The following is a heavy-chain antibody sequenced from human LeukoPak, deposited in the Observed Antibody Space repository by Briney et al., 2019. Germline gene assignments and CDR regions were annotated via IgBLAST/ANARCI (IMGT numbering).Heavy chain of an antibody. CDR2: INHSGST. Sequence: SETLSLTCAVYGGSFSGYYWSWIRQPPGKGLEWIGEINHSGSTNYNPSLKSRVTISVDTSKNQFSLKLSSVTAADTAVYYCARFNRNDDAFDIWGQGTMVTVSS. J-gene: IGHJ3*02. D-gene: IGHD1-20*01. CDR3: ARFNRNDDAFDI. V-gene: IGHV4-34*01. CDR1: GGSFSGYY.